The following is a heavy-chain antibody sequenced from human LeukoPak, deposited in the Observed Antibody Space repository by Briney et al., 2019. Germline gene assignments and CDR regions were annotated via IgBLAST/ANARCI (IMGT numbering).Heavy chain of an antibody. D-gene: IGHD5-24*01. J-gene: IGHJ4*02. CDR3: AKDIYRGLDMATRPDY. Sequence: GGSLRLSCAASGSTFADYAMHWVRQAPGKGLEWVSLISGDAGSTYYADSVKGRFTISREDRKNSLYLQMNSLRTEDTAFYYCAKDIYRGLDMATRPDYWGQGTLVTVSS. CDR1: GSTFADYA. CDR2: ISGDAGST. V-gene: IGHV3-43*02.